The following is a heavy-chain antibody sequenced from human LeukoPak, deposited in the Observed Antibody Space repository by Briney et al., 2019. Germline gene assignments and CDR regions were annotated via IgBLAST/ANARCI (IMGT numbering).Heavy chain of an antibody. Sequence: SETLSLTCTVSGYSISSGYYWGWIRQPPGKGLEWIGSIYHSGSTYYNPSLKSRVTISVDTSKNQFSLKLSSVTAADTAVYYCARQDCSSTSCRGTAYYYYYMDVWGKGTTVTISS. CDR2: IYHSGST. D-gene: IGHD2-2*01. V-gene: IGHV4-38-2*02. CDR3: ARQDCSSTSCRGTAYYYYYMDV. J-gene: IGHJ6*03. CDR1: GYSISSGYY.